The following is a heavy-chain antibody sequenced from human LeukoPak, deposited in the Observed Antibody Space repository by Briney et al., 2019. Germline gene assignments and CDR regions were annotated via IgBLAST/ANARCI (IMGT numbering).Heavy chain of an antibody. CDR3: ASRNDILTGYVFDF. V-gene: IGHV4-39*01. D-gene: IGHD3-9*01. J-gene: IGHJ4*02. Sequence: RASETLSLTCTVSGGSISSYYWSWIRQPPGKGLEWIGSIYYSGSTSYNPSLKSRVTISVDTSKNQFSLKLTSVTAADTAVYYCASRNDILTGYVFDFWGQGTLVTVSS. CDR2: IYYSGST. CDR1: GGSISSYY.